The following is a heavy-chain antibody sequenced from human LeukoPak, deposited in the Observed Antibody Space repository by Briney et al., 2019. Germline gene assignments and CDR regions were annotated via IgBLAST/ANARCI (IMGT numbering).Heavy chain of an antibody. CDR3: ARRGPVTTPYYYYYMDV. CDR2: IYYSGST. D-gene: IGHD4-17*01. V-gene: IGHV4-59*08. CDR1: GGSISSYY. J-gene: IGHJ6*03. Sequence: KPSETLSLTCTVSGGSISSYYWSWIRQPPGKGLEWIGYIYYSGSTNYNPSLKSRVTISVDTSKNQFSLKLSSVTAADTAVYYCARRGPVTTPYYYYYMDVWGKGTTVTVSS.